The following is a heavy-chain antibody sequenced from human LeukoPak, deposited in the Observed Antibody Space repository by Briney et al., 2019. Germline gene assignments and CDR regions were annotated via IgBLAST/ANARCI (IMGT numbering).Heavy chain of an antibody. CDR3: ARGPPSVVRGRRFDP. Sequence: SETLSLTCGVSGGSITTTNYWSWVLQPPGQGLEWIGAISLSGHTNYNPSLRSRVTMSLDESKNHLSLILASVTAADTAVYYCARGPPSVVRGRRFDPWGQGTLVTVSS. J-gene: IGHJ5*02. V-gene: IGHV4-4*02. D-gene: IGHD3-10*01. CDR1: GGSITTTNY. CDR2: ISLSGHT.